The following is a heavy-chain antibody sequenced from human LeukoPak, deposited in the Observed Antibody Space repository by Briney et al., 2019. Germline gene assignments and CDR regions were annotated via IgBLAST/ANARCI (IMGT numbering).Heavy chain of an antibody. V-gene: IGHV6-1*01. CDR1: GDSVSSNSAA. CDR2: TYYTSKWYN. Sequence: SQTFSLTCALSGDSVSSNSAAWNWIRQSPSRGLEWLGRTYYTSKWYNDYAVSVKSRITINPDTSRNQFSLQLSSVTPEDTAVYFCARGRGELIDYWGQGTLVTVSS. J-gene: IGHJ4*02. D-gene: IGHD1-26*01. CDR3: ARGRGELIDY.